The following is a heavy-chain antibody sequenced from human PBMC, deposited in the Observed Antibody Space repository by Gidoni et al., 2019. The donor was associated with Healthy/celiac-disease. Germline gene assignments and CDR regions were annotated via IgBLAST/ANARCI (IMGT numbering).Heavy chain of an antibody. CDR1: GGSISSSSYY. V-gene: IGHV4-39*07. D-gene: IGHD3-10*01. CDR3: ARERFGEALDY. CDR2: IYYSGST. Sequence: QLQLQESGPGLVKPSETLSRTCTVSGGSISSSSYYWGWIRQPPGKGLEWIGSIYYSGSTYYNPSLKSRVTISVDTSKNQFSLKLSSVTAADTAVYYCARERFGEALDYWGQGTLVTVSS. J-gene: IGHJ4*02.